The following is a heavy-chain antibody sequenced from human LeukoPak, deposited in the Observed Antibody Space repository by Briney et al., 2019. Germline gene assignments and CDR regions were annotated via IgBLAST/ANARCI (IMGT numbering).Heavy chain of an antibody. J-gene: IGHJ4*02. CDR2: IYYSAST. CDR3: ARGSRGYSYG. D-gene: IGHD5-18*01. CDR1: GGSVSSGSYY. Sequence: SETLSLTCTVSGGSVSSGSYYWSWIRQPPGKGLEWIGYIYYSASTNYNPSLKSRVAISVDTSNNQFSLKLSSVTAADTAVYYCARGSRGYSYGWGQGTLVTVSS. V-gene: IGHV4-61*01.